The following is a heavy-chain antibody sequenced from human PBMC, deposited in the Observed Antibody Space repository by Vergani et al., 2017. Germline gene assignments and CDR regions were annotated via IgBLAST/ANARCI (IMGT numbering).Heavy chain of an antibody. CDR3: VKSTTGDQYESTDYLDY. Sequence: QLVESGGGLVQPGRSLRLSCAASGFTFDDYARHWVRQAPGKGLEWVSAINWNSETITNADSVKGRFTISRDKAKNSLSLEMKSLRPEDAALYYSVKSTTGDQYESTDYLDYWGQGTKVTVSS. V-gene: IGHV3-9*01. CDR1: GFTFDDYA. J-gene: IGHJ4*02. CDR2: INWNSETI. D-gene: IGHD3-22*01.